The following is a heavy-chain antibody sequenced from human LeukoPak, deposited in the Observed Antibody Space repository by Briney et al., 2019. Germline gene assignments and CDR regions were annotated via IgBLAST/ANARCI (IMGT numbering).Heavy chain of an antibody. J-gene: IGHJ4*02. D-gene: IGHD4-11*01. V-gene: IGHV3-11*06. CDR2: ISSSSSYT. Sequence: SGGSLRLSCAASGFTLSDYYMSWIRQAPGKGLEWVSYISSSSSYTNYADSVKGRFTISRDNAKNSLYLQMNSLRAEDTAVYYCARRLTTGGFFDYWGQGTLVTVSS. CDR3: ARRLTTGGFFDY. CDR1: GFTLSDYY.